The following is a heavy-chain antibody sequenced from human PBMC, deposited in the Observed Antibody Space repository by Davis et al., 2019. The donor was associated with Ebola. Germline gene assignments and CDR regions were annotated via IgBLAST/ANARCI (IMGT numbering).Heavy chain of an antibody. J-gene: IGHJ6*03. D-gene: IGHD3-10*01. CDR2: IDPTDSYT. CDR1: GYRFTSYW. Sequence: GESLKISCKGSGYRFTSYWISWVRQMPGKGLEWMGRIDPTDSYTNYSPSFQGHVTISADKSISPAYLQWSSLKASDTAMYYCARLVNTISGSYYMDVWGKGTTVTVSS. CDR3: ARLVNTISGSYYMDV. V-gene: IGHV5-10-1*01.